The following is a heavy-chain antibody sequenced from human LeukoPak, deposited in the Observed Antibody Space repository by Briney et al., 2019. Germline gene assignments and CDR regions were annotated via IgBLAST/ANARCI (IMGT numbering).Heavy chain of an antibody. CDR2: IYYTGTT. CDR1: GGSITNYY. V-gene: IGHV4-59*08. J-gene: IGHJ2*01. Sequence: SETLSLTFTVSGGSITNYYWGWIRQPPGQGLEWIGYIYYTGTTNYNPSLKSRVTISVDTSKNQFSLQLNSVTAADTAVYYCARRRFGGEDFDLWGRGTLVTVS. CDR3: ARRRFGGEDFDL. D-gene: IGHD3-10*01.